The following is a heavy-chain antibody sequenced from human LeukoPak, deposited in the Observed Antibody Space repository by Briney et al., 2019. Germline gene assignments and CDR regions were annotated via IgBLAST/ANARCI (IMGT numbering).Heavy chain of an antibody. J-gene: IGHJ3*02. V-gene: IGHV3-23*01. CDR2: ISGSGGST. CDR1: GFTFSSYA. Sequence: GGSLRLSCAASGFTFSSYAMSWVRQAPGKGLEWVSAISGSGGSTYYADSVKGRFTISRDNSKNTLYLQMNSLRAEDTAVYYCARAGQARYYDSSGYSLGAFDIWGQGTMVTVSS. D-gene: IGHD3-22*01. CDR3: ARAGQARYYDSSGYSLGAFDI.